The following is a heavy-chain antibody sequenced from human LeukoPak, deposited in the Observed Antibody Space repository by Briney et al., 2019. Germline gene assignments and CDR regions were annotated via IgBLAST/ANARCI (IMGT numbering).Heavy chain of an antibody. D-gene: IGHD6-19*01. Sequence: ASVKVSCKASGYTFTSYGISWVRQAPGQGLEWMGWISAYNGNTNYAQKLQGRDTMNTDTSTSTAYMELRSLRSDDTAVYYCAREVSSGWLGDLGEDYYYMDVWGKGTTVTVSS. CDR1: GYTFTSYG. V-gene: IGHV1-18*01. CDR2: ISAYNGNT. CDR3: AREVSSGWLGDLGEDYYYMDV. J-gene: IGHJ6*03.